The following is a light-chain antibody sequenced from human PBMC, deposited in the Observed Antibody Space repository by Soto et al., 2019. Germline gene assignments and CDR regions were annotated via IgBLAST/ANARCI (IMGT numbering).Light chain of an antibody. V-gene: IGLV2-11*01. CDR3: SSYAGGYTHYV. Sequence: QSALTQPPSVSGSPGQSVTISCTGTRSDVGAYYYVSWYQQHPGKAPKLMICDVSQRPSGVPDRFSGSKSGNTASLTIAGLQADDEADYFRSSYAGGYTHYVFGTGTKLTVL. J-gene: IGLJ1*01. CDR1: RSDVGAYYY. CDR2: DVS.